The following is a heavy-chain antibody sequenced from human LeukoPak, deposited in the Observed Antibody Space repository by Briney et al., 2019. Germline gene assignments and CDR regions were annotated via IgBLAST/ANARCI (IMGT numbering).Heavy chain of an antibody. V-gene: IGHV1-69*05. CDR3: AIVAVPAAMEGTDY. J-gene: IGHJ4*02. Sequence: SVKVSCKASGGTFISYAISWVRQAPGQGLEWMGGIIPIFGTANYAQKFQGRVTITTDESTSTAYMELSSLRSEDTAVYYCAIVAVPAAMEGTDYWGQGTLVTVSS. CDR2: IIPIFGTA. CDR1: GGTFISYA. D-gene: IGHD2-2*01.